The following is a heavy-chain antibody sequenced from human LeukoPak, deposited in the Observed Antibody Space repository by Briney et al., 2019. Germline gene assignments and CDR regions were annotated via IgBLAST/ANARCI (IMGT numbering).Heavy chain of an antibody. Sequence: SVKVSCKASGGTFSSYAISWVRQAPGQGLEWMGGIIPIFGTANYAQKFQGRVTITADESTSTAYTELSSLRSEDTAVYYCARETLTYFYDSGSRHWGQGTLVTVSS. CDR1: GGTFSSYA. J-gene: IGHJ4*02. CDR2: IIPIFGTA. CDR3: ARETLTYFYDSGSRH. D-gene: IGHD3-10*01. V-gene: IGHV1-69*01.